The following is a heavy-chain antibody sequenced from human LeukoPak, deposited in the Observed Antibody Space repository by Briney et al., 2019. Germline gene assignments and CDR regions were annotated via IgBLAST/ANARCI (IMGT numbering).Heavy chain of an antibody. V-gene: IGHV3-30*04. D-gene: IGHD1-26*01. CDR2: ISYAGSNI. J-gene: IGHJ6*02. Sequence: PGRSLRLSCAASGFTFSSYAMHWVRQAPGKGLEWVAVISYAGSNIAYADSVKGRFTISRDNSKNTLYLQMNSLRPEDTAVYHCAKEWPWENYYYGMNVWGQGTTVTVSS. CDR1: GFTFSSYA. CDR3: AKEWPWENYYYGMNV.